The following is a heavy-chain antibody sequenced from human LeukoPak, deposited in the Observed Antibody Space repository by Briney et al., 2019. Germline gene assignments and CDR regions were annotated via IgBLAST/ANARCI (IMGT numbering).Heavy chain of an antibody. J-gene: IGHJ3*02. V-gene: IGHV1-18*01. CDR2: ISAYNGDT. Sequence: ASVKVSCKASGYTFTSYGISWVRQAPGQGLEWMGWISAYNGDTNYAQKVQGRVTMTTETSTTTACMELRSLRSDDTAVYYCARDYDAGKDDAFHIWGQGTMVTVSS. D-gene: IGHD3-10*01. CDR1: GYTFTSYG. CDR3: ARDYDAGKDDAFHI.